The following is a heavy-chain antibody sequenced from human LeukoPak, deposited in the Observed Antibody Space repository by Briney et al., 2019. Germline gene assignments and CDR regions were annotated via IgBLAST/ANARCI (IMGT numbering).Heavy chain of an antibody. CDR1: GFIFSNYG. V-gene: IGHV3-33*01. CDR2: IWYDGSGI. D-gene: IGHD6-19*01. CDR3: ARDQGSGWVNYFDY. J-gene: IGHJ4*02. Sequence: GGSLRLSCAASGFIFSNYGMHWVRQAPGKGLEWVAVIWYDGSGIQYADSVKGRFTISRDNSKNTLYLEMNSLRAEDTAVYYCARDQGSGWVNYFDYWGQGTLVTVSP.